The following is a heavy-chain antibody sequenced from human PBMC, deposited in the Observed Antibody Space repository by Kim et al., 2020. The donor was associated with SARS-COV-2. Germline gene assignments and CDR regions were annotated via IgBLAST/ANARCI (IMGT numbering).Heavy chain of an antibody. Sequence: GGSLRLSCAASGFTFSSYAMSWVRQAPGKGLEWVSTISGSGSSTFYANSVKGRFTISRDNSKNTVYLQMNSLRAEDTAVYYCAKRGGPMVRGAPYFFDYWGAGALVTVSS. CDR3: AKRGGPMVRGAPYFFDY. CDR1: GFTFSSYA. D-gene: IGHD3-10*01. J-gene: IGHJ4*02. V-gene: IGHV3-23*01. CDR2: ISGSGSST.